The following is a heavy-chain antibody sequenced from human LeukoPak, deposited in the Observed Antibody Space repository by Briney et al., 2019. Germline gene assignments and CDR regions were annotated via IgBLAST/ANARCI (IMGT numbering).Heavy chain of an antibody. CDR3: ARERGYCVSSSCYTSDAFDI. Sequence: GGSLRLSCAASGFTVSSNYMSWVRQAPGKGLEWVSVIYSGGSTYYADSVKGRFTISRDNSKNTLYLQMNSLRAEDTAVYYCARERGYCVSSSCYTSDAFDIWGQGTMVTVSS. CDR2: IYSGGST. V-gene: IGHV3-66*01. J-gene: IGHJ3*02. D-gene: IGHD2-2*02. CDR1: GFTVSSNY.